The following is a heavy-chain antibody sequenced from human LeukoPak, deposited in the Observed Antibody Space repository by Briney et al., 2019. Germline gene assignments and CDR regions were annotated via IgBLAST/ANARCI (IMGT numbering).Heavy chain of an antibody. J-gene: IGHJ6*03. D-gene: IGHD2-21*02. CDR3: AREGGGDYNYYYYYYMDV. Sequence: ASVKVSCKASGYTFTNYYMHWVRQAPGQGLEWMGGIIPIFGTANYAQKFQGRVTITADESTSTAYMELSSLRSEDTAVYYCAREGGGDYNYYYYYYMDVWGKGTTVTISS. CDR2: IIPIFGTA. V-gene: IGHV1-69*13. CDR1: GYTFTNYY.